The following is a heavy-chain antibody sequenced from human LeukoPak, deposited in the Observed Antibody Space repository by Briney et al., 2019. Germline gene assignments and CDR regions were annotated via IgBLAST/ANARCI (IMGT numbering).Heavy chain of an antibody. CDR1: GFTFSSYG. V-gene: IGHV3-33*01. J-gene: IGHJ4*02. D-gene: IGHD1-26*01. CDR3: ARDPYSGSGPYFDY. CDR2: IWYDGSNK. Sequence: GGSLRLSCAASGFTFSSYGMHWVRQAPGKGLEWVAVIWYDGSNKYYADSVKGRFTISRDNSKNTLYLQMNSLRAEDTAVYYCARDPYSGSGPYFDYWGQGTRVTVSS.